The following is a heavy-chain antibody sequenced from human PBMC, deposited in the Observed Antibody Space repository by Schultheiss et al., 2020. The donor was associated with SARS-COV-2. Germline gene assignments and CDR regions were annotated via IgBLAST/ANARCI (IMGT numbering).Heavy chain of an antibody. V-gene: IGHV2-70*01. J-gene: IGHJ3*02. CDR1: GFSLSTSGMC. CDR2: IDWDDDK. CDR3: ARIQGDSSGSYYVGAFDI. D-gene: IGHD1-26*01. Sequence: SGPTLVKPTQTLTLTCTFSGFSLSTSGMCVSWIRQPPGKALEWLALIDWDDDKYYSTSLKTRLTISKDTSKNQVVLTMTNMDPVDTATYYCARIQGDSSGSYYVGAFDIWGQGTMVTVSS.